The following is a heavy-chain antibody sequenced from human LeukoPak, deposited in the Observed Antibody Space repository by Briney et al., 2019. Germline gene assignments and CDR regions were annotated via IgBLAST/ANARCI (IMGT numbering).Heavy chain of an antibody. CDR1: GDTFSSYS. Sequence: ASVKVSCKASGDTFSSYSISWVRQAPGQGLEWMGWISAYNGNTNYAQKLQGRVTMTTDTSTSTAYMELRSLRSDDTAVYYCARDYYYDSSGYYYPIYFDYWGQGALVTVSS. J-gene: IGHJ4*02. CDR3: ARDYYYDSSGYYYPIYFDY. D-gene: IGHD3-22*01. CDR2: ISAYNGNT. V-gene: IGHV1-18*01.